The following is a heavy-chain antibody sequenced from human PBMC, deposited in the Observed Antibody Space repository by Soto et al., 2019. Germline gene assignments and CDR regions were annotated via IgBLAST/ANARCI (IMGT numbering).Heavy chain of an antibody. CDR3: AKGAITIFGVASAHFDY. V-gene: IGHV3-9*01. CDR2: ISWNSGRI. J-gene: IGHJ4*02. CDR1: GFTCDDYA. Sequence: EVQLVESGGGLVQPGRSLRLSCAASGFTCDDYAMHWVRQVPGKGLEWVSGISWNSGRIGYADSVKGRFTISRDNAKNSLYLQMNSLRAEETALYYCAKGAITIFGVASAHFDYWGQGTLVSVSS. D-gene: IGHD3-3*01.